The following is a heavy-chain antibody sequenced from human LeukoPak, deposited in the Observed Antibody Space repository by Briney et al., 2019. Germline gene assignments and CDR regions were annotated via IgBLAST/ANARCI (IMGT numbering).Heavy chain of an antibody. J-gene: IGHJ5*02. CDR2: FYASGST. V-gene: IGHV4-61*02. CDR1: GGSISSGGYF. D-gene: IGHD4-17*01. CDR3: ASLITGGDYVYWFDP. Sequence: PSETLSLTCTVSGGSISSGGYFWSWIRQPAGKGLEWIGRFYASGSTNYNPSLQSRVTISVDTSKNQFSLKLSSVTAADTAVYYCASLITGGDYVYWFDPWGQGTLVTVSS.